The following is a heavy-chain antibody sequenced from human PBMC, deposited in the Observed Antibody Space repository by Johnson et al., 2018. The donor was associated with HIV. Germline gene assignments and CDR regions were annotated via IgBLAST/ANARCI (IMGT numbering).Heavy chain of an antibody. J-gene: IGHJ3*02. CDR1: GFTFSSYA. CDR2: IAYDGSNK. Sequence: QVQLVESGGGVVQPGRSLRVSCAASGFTFSSYAMHWVRKAPGKGLEWVAVIAYDGSNKYYADSVKGRFTISRDKSKNTLYLQKKSLRVEDTAVYYCAKVPRGGAFDIWGQGTMVTVSS. D-gene: IGHD1-1*01. CDR3: AKVPRGGAFDI. V-gene: IGHV3-30*04.